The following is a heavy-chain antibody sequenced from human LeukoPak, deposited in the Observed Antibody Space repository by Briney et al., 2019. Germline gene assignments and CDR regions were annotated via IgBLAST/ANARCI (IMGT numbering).Heavy chain of an antibody. CDR2: TYYKSKWYK. D-gene: IGHD5-24*01. CDR1: GDSVSSNNAI. CDR3: TRGAPVGSSREFDY. J-gene: IGHJ4*02. V-gene: IGHV6-1*01. Sequence: SQTLSLTCAISGDSVSSNNAIWNWIRQSPSRGLEWLGRTYYKSKWYKDYAVSVKSRITINPDTSKNQFSLQLNSVTPEDTAVYYCTRGAPVGSSREFDYWGQGTLVTVSS.